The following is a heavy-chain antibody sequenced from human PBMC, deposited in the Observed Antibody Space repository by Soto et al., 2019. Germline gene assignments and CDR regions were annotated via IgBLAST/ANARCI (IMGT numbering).Heavy chain of an antibody. CDR1: GFTFRSYA. Sequence: EVQLLESGGGWLQPGGSLSFSGAASGFTFRSYAMSWVRQAQGKGLEWFSAISGSGGSTYCAASVKGRFTISRDNSKNTLYLQMNSLRAEDTAVYYCATPGVAAAGGFDYWGQGTLVTVSS. V-gene: IGHV3-23*01. D-gene: IGHD6-13*01. CDR2: ISGSGGST. J-gene: IGHJ4*02. CDR3: ATPGVAAAGGFDY.